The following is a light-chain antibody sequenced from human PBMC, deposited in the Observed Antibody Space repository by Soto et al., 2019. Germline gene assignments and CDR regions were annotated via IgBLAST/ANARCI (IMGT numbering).Light chain of an antibody. J-gene: IGKJ4*01. CDR3: QQYNKSPLT. V-gene: IGKV3-15*01. Sequence: EIVVTQSAATLSVSPWERATLSWRASQSVSSDLVWYQQKAGQAPRLLIYDTSTRATGIPARFSGSGSGTEFTLTISSLQSEDSAVYHCQQYNKSPLTFGGGTKVDI. CDR1: QSVSSD. CDR2: DTS.